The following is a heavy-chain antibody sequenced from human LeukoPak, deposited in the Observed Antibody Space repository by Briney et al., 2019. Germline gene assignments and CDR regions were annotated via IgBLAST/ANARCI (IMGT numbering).Heavy chain of an antibody. CDR3: ANGIQLGY. J-gene: IGHJ4*02. CDR1: GFTFDDYT. CDR2: ISWDGGNT. V-gene: IGHV3-43*01. D-gene: IGHD1-26*01. Sequence: GGSLRLSCAASGFTFDDYTMHWVRQAPGKGLEWVSLISWDGGNTYYADSVKGRFTISRDNSKNSLYLQMNSLRTEDTALYFCANGIQLGYWGQGTLVTVSS.